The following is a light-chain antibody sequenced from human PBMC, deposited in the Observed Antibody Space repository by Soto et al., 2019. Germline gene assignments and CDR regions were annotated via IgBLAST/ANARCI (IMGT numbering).Light chain of an antibody. CDR3: QQYDSSPIT. V-gene: IGKV3-20*01. Sequence: EIVLTQSPGTLSLSPGERATLSCRASQSVSSSYLAWSQQKPGQAPRLLIYGASSRATGIPDRFSGSGSGKYFPLIISRLEPEDFAVYYCQQYDSSPITFGQGTRLEIK. J-gene: IGKJ5*01. CDR2: GAS. CDR1: QSVSSSY.